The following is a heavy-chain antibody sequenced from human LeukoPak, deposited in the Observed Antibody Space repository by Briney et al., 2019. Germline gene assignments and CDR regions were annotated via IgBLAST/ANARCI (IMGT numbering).Heavy chain of an antibody. CDR1: GFTFSSYW. CDR3: ARFPGLKGFDY. V-gene: IGHV3-74*01. CDR2: INSDGSST. D-gene: IGHD1-14*01. Sequence: GGSLRLSCAASGFTFSSYWMHWVRQAPGKGLVWVSRINSDGSSTSYADSVKGRFTISRDNAKNTLYLQMNSLRAEDTAVYYCARFPGLKGFDYWGQGTLVTVSS. J-gene: IGHJ4*02.